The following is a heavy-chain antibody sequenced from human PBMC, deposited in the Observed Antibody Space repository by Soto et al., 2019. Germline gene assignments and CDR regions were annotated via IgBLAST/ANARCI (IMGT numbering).Heavy chain of an antibody. CDR1: GGTVYSDGYY. D-gene: IGHD2-15*01. J-gene: IGHJ4*02. CDR3: TRRSRGRCCNY. CDR2: IYYSGNT. Sequence: SETLSLTCTVSGGTVYSDGYYWGWIRQSPGKGLEWIGNIYYSGNTYYNPSLNSRVTISIDTSKNQFSLHLTSVTAADTAVYYCTRRSRGRCCNYWGRG. V-gene: IGHV4-39*01.